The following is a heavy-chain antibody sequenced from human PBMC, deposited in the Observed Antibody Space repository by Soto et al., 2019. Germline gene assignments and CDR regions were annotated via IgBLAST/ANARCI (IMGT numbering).Heavy chain of an antibody. CDR2: IYWNDDK. Sequence: KSGPTLVNPTQTLTLTCTFSGFSLSTSGVGVGWIRQPPGKALEWLALIYWNDDKRYSPSLKSRLTITKDTSKNQVVLTMTNMDPVDTATYYCAHSRTYSWAAGTLYNWFDPWGQGTLVTVSS. CDR3: AHSRTYSWAAGTLYNWFDP. D-gene: IGHD6-13*01. CDR1: GFSLSTSGVG. V-gene: IGHV2-5*01. J-gene: IGHJ5*02.